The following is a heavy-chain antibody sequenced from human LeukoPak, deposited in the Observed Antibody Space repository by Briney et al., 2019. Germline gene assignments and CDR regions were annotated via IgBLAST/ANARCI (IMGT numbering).Heavy chain of an antibody. D-gene: IGHD3-10*01. Sequence: GRSLRLSCAASGFTSSSYSMRWARQDAGKWLEWVSAISGSGGSTYYTDSVTGRFTISRDNTKNTLYLQMNSLRAEDTAVYYCAKAPYYYGSAIDYWGQGTLVTVSS. J-gene: IGHJ4*02. CDR1: GFTSSSYS. CDR2: ISGSGGST. CDR3: AKAPYYYGSAIDY. V-gene: IGHV3-23*01.